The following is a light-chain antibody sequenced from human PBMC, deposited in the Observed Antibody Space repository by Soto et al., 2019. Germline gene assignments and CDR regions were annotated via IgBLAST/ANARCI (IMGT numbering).Light chain of an antibody. V-gene: IGLV2-8*01. CDR1: SRDVGAYVY. J-gene: IGLJ2*01. CDR2: EVN. CDR3: SSYAGNNRMV. Sequence: QSALTQPPSASGSLGESVTMSCTGTSRDVGAYVYVSWFQQHSGKAPKLIIFEVNKRPSGVPDRFSGSRSGDTASLTVPGLQIDDEADYYCSSYAGNNRMVFGGGTKLTVL.